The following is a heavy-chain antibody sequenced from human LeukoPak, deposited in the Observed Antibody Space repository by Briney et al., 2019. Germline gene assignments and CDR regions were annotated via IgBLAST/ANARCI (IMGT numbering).Heavy chain of an antibody. Sequence: PGGSLRLSCAASGFTFSSSWMHWVRQAPGKGLVWVSRIISDGSSTNYADSVQGRFTISRDNAKNTLYLQMNSLRAEDTAVYYCARVGGSYGIDHWGQGTLVTVSS. CDR1: GFTFSSSW. J-gene: IGHJ4*02. V-gene: IGHV3-74*01. CDR2: IISDGSST. CDR3: ARVGGSYGIDH. D-gene: IGHD3-10*01.